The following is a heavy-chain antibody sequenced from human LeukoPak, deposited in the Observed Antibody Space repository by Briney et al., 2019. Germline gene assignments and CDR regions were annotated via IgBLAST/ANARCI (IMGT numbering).Heavy chain of an antibody. CDR2: IIPIFGTT. CDR1: GGTFSSYS. J-gene: IGHJ6*02. CDR3: ARDLESSGYNYGNYYYYYDMDV. D-gene: IGHD5-18*01. V-gene: IGHV1-69*13. Sequence: GASVKVSCKASGGTFSSYSISWVRQAPGQGLEWMGGIIPIFGTTNYAQKFQGRVTITADESTSTAYMELSSLRSEDTTVYYCARDLESSGYNYGNYYYYYDMDVWGQGTTVTVSS.